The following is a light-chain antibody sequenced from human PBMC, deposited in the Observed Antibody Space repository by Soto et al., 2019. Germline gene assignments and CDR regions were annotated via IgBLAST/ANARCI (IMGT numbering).Light chain of an antibody. V-gene: IGKV1-39*01. CDR3: QQSYS. CDR2: GAS. CDR1: QSISTY. J-gene: IGKJ3*01. Sequence: DIQMTQSPSSLSASVGDRVTITCRTSQSISTYLNWYQQKPGEVPKLLIYGASSLQNGVPSRFRGSGSETDFTLTISSLQPEDFATYYCQQSYSFGPGTKVDIK.